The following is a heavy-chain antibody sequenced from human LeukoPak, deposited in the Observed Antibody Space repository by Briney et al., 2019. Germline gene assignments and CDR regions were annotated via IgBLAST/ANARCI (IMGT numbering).Heavy chain of an antibody. CDR1: GFTFSSYA. CDR3: AKGGSGDLMPLGY. D-gene: IGHD2-21*02. V-gene: IGHV3-23*01. Sequence: PGGSLRLSCAASGFTFSSYAMSWVRHAPGKGLEWVSAISGSGGSTYYADSGKGRFTISRDNSKNTLYLQMNSLRAEDTAVYYCAKGGSGDLMPLGYWGQGSLVTVSS. CDR2: ISGSGGST. J-gene: IGHJ4*02.